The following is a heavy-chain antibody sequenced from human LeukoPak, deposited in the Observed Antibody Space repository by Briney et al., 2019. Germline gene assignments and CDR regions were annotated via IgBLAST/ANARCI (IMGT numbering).Heavy chain of an antibody. CDR3: ARDSNRLYYYDSSGYGGAFDI. D-gene: IGHD3-22*01. J-gene: IGHJ3*02. CDR1: GFTFSSYS. CDR2: ISSSSSYI. Sequence: GGSLRLSCAASGFTFSSYSMNWVRQAPGKGLEWVSSISSSSSYIYYADSVKGRFTISRDNAKNSLYLQMNSLRAEDTAVYYCARDSNRLYYYDSSGYGGAFDIWGQGTMVTVSS. V-gene: IGHV3-21*01.